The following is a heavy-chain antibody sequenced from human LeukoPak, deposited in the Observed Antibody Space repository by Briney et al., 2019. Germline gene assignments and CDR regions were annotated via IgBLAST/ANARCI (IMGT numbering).Heavy chain of an antibody. CDR2: ISSSGSTI. D-gene: IGHD3-22*01. V-gene: IGHV3-11*04. CDR1: GFTFSDYY. J-gene: IGHJ4*02. Sequence: AGGSLRLSCAASGFTFSDYYMSWIRQAPGKGLEWVSYISSSGSTIYYADSVKGRFTISRDNAKNSLYLQMDSLRAEDTAVYYCVRDYYDSKFDYWGQGTLVTVSS. CDR3: VRDYYDSKFDY.